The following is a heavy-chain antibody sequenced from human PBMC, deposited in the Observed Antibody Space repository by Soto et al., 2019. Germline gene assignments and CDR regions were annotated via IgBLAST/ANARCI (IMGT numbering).Heavy chain of an antibody. V-gene: IGHV4-39*02. CDR3: ARRMYYYDRRDAPWGWFDP. J-gene: IGHJ5*02. CDR2: IHYSGNT. CDR1: DDSISSGRYF. Sequence: QLQLQESGPGLVKPSETLSLTCTVSDDSISSGRYFWGWIRQPPGKRPEWIGSIHYSGNTYYNPSLKSRVTIYLDSPKNHCSLRLNSVTAADTAVYYCARRMYYYDRRDAPWGWFDPWGQGTLVTVSS. D-gene: IGHD3-22*01.